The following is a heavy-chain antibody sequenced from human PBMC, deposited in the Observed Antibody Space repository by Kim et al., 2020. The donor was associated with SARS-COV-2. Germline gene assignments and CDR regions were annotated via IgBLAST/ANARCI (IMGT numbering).Heavy chain of an antibody. V-gene: IGHV4-34*01. Sequence: SETLSLTCAVYGDSVNGYYWSWIRHPPGQGLEWIGEINYDRSTNYKPSLKSRVTMSLDSSKSQFSLRLTSLTAADTAVYYCARGRYFACLCHHSPHYFDYWGQGNLVTVSS. J-gene: IGHJ4*02. CDR1: GDSVNGYY. D-gene: IGHD3-9*01. CDR2: INYDRST. CDR3: ARGRYFACLCHHSPHYFDY.